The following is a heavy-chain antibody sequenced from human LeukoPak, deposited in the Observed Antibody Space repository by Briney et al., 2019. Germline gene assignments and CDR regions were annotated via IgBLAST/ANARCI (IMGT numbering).Heavy chain of an antibody. D-gene: IGHD5-18*01. CDR1: GGPFSGFF. Sequence: SETQSLTCADYGGPFSGFFWSWIRQPPARGREGIGEINHSGTTNYNPSLKSRVTISVDTSKNQFSLKLSSVTAADTAVYYCARRMASYGRKNWFDPWGQGTLVTVSS. J-gene: IGHJ5*02. CDR2: INHSGTT. CDR3: ARRMASYGRKNWFDP. V-gene: IGHV4-34*01.